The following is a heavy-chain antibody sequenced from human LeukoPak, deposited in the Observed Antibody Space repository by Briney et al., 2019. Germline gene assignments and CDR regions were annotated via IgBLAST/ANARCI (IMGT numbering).Heavy chain of an antibody. V-gene: IGHV1-2*02. CDR3: ARGGYSYGSLLFDY. CDR2: INPNGGGT. CDR1: GYTFTGYY. D-gene: IGHD5-18*01. J-gene: IGHJ4*02. Sequence: GASVKVSCKASGYTFTGYYMHWVRQAPGQGLEWMGWINPNGGGTNYAQKFQGRVTMTRDTSISTAYMELSRLRSDDTAVYYCARGGYSYGSLLFDYWGQGTLVTVSS.